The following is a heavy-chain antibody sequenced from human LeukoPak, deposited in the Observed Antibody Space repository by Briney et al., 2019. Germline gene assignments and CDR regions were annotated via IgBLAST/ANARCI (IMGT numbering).Heavy chain of an antibody. CDR1: GFTFSSYS. Sequence: GGSLRLSCTASGFTFSSYSMNWVRQAPGKGLEWVSSISSSSSYIYYADSVKGRFTISRDNAKNSLYLQMNSLRAEDTAVYYCARSPGAAAGTWYYYYTDVWGKGTTVTVSS. V-gene: IGHV3-21*01. J-gene: IGHJ6*03. D-gene: IGHD6-13*01. CDR2: ISSSSSYI. CDR3: ARSPGAAAGTWYYYYTDV.